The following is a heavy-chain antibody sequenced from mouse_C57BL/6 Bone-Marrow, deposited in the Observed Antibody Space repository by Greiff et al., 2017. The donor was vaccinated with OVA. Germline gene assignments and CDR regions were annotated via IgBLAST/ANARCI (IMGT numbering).Heavy chain of an antibody. CDR3: ASLLRYFDY. D-gene: IGHD2-1*01. CDR2: ISSGGSYT. Sequence: EVQLVESGGDLVKPGGSLKLSCAASGFTFSSYGMSWVRQTPDKRLEWVATISSGGSYTYYPDSVKGRFTISRDNAKNTLYLQMSSLKSEDTAMYYYASLLRYFDYWGQGTTLTVSS. J-gene: IGHJ2*01. V-gene: IGHV5-6*01. CDR1: GFTFSSYG.